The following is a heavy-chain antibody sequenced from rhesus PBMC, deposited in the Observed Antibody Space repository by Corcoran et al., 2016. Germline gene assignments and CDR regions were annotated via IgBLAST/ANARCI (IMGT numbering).Heavy chain of an antibody. CDR2: IDPSNGNA. Sequence: QVQLVQSGAEVKKPGTSVKLSCKASGYTFTSYYINWVRQAPGQVLEWMGYIDPSNGNAVCAQRFPGRVTMTRDTSTSTAYMELNSLRAEDTAMYFCARPGGELTFNYWGQGVQVTVSS. CDR1: GYTFTSYY. J-gene: IGHJ4*01. V-gene: IGHV1-200*01. CDR3: ARPGGELTFNY. D-gene: IGHD1-44*01.